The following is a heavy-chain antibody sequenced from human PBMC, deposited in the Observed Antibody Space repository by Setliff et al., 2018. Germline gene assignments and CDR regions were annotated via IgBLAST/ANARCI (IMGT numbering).Heavy chain of an antibody. CDR3: ARAHSSTLSVHDY. CDR1: GFTFSNAW. Sequence: GGSLRLSCTASGFTFSNAWMSWVRQAPGKGLEWVANIKQDGSEKYYVDSVKGRFTISRDNAKNTLYLQMNSLRAEDTAVYYCARAHSSTLSVHDYWGQGTLVTVSS. J-gene: IGHJ4*02. V-gene: IGHV3-7*01. D-gene: IGHD2-2*01. CDR2: IKQDGSEK.